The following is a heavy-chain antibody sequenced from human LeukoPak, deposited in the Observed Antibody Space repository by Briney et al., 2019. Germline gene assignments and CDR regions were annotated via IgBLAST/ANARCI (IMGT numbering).Heavy chain of an antibody. Sequence: GGSLRLSCAASGFTFSGSAMSWVRQAPGEGLEWVSLISYSGANSYYTDSARGRFTISRDNSKDTLFLQMNSLRAEDTAIYYCAKDLITIVRGVIISGDYWGQGTLVTVSS. CDR3: AKDLITIVRGVIISGDY. V-gene: IGHV3-23*01. CDR1: GFTFSGSA. D-gene: IGHD3-10*01. CDR2: ISYSGANS. J-gene: IGHJ4*02.